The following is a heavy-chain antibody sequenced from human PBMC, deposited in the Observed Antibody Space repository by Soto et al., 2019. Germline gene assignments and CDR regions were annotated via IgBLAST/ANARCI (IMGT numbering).Heavy chain of an antibody. D-gene: IGHD2-21*01. CDR3: TRFLRDYHLYSFDF. V-gene: IGHV3-11*06. CDR1: GFTFSDHF. CDR2: ISTTRNYT. J-gene: IGHJ4*02. Sequence: GGSLRLSCIVSGFTFSDHFMAWVRQAPGKGLEWVSDISTTRNYTKYADSVKGRFSMSRDNARNSVYLQMNRLRADDTAVYYCTRFLRDYHLYSFDFWGQGALVTVSS.